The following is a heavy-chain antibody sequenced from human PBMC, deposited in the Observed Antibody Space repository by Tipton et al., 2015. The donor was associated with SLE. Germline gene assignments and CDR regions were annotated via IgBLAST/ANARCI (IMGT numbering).Heavy chain of an antibody. CDR3: ARETGDRYFDY. J-gene: IGHJ4*02. D-gene: IGHD1-14*01. CDR2: IYSGGST. Sequence: SLRLSCAASGFTVSSNYMSWVRQAPGKGLEWVSVIYSGGSTNYADSVKGRFTISRGNSKNTLYLQMNSLRAEDTAVYYCARETGDRYFDYWGQGTLVTVSS. V-gene: IGHV3-53*01. CDR1: GFTVSSNY.